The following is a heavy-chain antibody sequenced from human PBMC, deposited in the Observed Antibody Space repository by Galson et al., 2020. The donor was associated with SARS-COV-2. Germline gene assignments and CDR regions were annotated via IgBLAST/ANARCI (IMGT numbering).Heavy chain of an antibody. CDR2: ISTSSSYT. J-gene: IGHJ6*02. D-gene: IGHD5-18*01. CDR1: GFPFSTYS. Sequence: NSGGSLRLSCAASGFPFSTYSMNWVRLAPGKGLDWVSSISTSSSYTYHVDSVKGRFSTSRDNPRNSLYLQMNSLRAEDTAVYYCARDEGIRGYNYGRLYYGRDVWGQGTTVTVCS. CDR3: ARDEGIRGYNYGRLYYGRDV. V-gene: IGHV3-21*01.